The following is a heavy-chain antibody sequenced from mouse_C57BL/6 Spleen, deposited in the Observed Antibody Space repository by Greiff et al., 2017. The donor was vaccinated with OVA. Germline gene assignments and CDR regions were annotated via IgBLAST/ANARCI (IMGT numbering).Heavy chain of an antibody. CDR2: IRNKANGYTT. D-gene: IGHD2-4*01. V-gene: IGHV7-3*01. J-gene: IGHJ3*01. CDR1: GFTFTDYY. Sequence: EVQLVESGGGLVQPGGSLSLSCAASGFTFTDYYMSWVRQPPGKALEWLGFIRNKANGYTTEYSASVKGRFTISRDNSQSILYLQMNALRAEDSATYYCARYMHYEYDEGFAYWGQGTRVTVSA. CDR3: ARYMHYEYDEGFAY.